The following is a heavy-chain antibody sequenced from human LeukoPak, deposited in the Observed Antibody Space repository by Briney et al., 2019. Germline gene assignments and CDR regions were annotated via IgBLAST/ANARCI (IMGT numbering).Heavy chain of an antibody. CDR2: ISSSSSYI. V-gene: IGHV3-21*01. Sequence: PGGSLRLSCAASGFTFSSYSMNWVRKAPGKGLEWVSSISSSSSYIYYADSVKGRFTISRDNAKNSLYLQMNSLRAEDTAVYYCARVGYYDSSGYRAFDIWGQGTMVTVSS. CDR1: GFTFSSYS. CDR3: ARVGYYDSSGYRAFDI. J-gene: IGHJ3*02. D-gene: IGHD3-22*01.